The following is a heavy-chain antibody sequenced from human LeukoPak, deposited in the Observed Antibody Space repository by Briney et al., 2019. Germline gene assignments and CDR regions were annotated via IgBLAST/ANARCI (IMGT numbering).Heavy chain of an antibody. CDR2: ISSNGGST. D-gene: IGHD2-2*01. CDR3: VKGYCSSISCYGDY. CDR1: GFTFSTHA. Sequence: PGGSLRLSCAASGFTFSTHAMHWVRQAPGKGLEYVSAISSNGGSTYYADSVKGRFTISRDNSKNTLYLQMSSLRAEDTAVYYCVKGYCSSISCYGDYWGQGTLVTFSS. V-gene: IGHV3-64D*09. J-gene: IGHJ4*02.